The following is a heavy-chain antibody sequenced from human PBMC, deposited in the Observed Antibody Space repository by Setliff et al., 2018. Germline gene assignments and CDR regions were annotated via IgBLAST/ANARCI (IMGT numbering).Heavy chain of an antibody. CDR2: INHSGST. CDR3: ARDPGFHSGTWSLDS. D-gene: IGHD2-21*01. CDR1: GGSFSDYY. V-gene: IGHV4-34*01. Sequence: SETLSLTCTVYGGSFSDYYWGWVRQPPGKGLEWIGEINHSGSTNYIPSLKSRVAISLDTSTNVFSLKLSSLIAADTAVYYCARDPGFHSGTWSLDSWGQGRLVTVSS. J-gene: IGHJ4*02.